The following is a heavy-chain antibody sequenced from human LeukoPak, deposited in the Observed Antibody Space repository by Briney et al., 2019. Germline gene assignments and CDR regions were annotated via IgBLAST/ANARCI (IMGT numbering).Heavy chain of an antibody. V-gene: IGHV1-18*01. CDR3: ARVSRLDFQLRHAFNI. J-gene: IGHJ3*02. Sequence: ASVKVSCKASGYTFTSNGISWVRQAPGQGLEWMGWISAYNGNTNYAQKLQGRVTMTTDTSTSTAYMELRSLRSDDTAVYYCARVSRLDFQLRHAFNIWGQGTMVTVSS. CDR2: ISAYNGNT. D-gene: IGHD3-3*01. CDR1: GYTFTSNG.